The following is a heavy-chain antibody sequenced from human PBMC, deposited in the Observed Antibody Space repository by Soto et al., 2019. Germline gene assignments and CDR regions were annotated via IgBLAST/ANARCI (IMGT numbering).Heavy chain of an antibody. CDR3: ARVQWLRFNAFNI. V-gene: IGHV3-7*03. CDR1: GFTFSSSR. Sequence: PGGSLRLSCAASGFTFSSSRMSWVRQAPGKGLEWVASIHQDGSEIDYVDPVKGRFTISRDNAKSSLSLQMNSLRIEDTAVYYCARVQWLRFNAFNIWGQGTMVTVSS. J-gene: IGHJ3*02. D-gene: IGHD5-12*01. CDR2: IHQDGSEI.